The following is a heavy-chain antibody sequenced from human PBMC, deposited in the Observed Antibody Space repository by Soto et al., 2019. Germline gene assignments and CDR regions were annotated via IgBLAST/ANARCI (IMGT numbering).Heavy chain of an antibody. CDR3: ARGAAAAAYNWFDP. CDR1: GSTFTRYA. D-gene: IGHD6-13*01. J-gene: IGHJ5*02. Sequence: ASVKVSCKASGSTFTRYAMHWVRQAPGQRLEWMGWINAGNGNTKYSQKFQGRVTITRDTSASTAYMELSSLRSEDTAVYYCARGAAAAAYNWFDPWGQGTLVTVSS. V-gene: IGHV1-3*01. CDR2: INAGNGNT.